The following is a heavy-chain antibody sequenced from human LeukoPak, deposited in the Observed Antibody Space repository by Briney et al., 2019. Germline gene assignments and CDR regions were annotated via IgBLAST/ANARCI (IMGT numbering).Heavy chain of an antibody. CDR2: ISGSGGST. Sequence: GGSLRLSCAASGFTFSSYAMSWVRQAPGKGLEWASAISGSGGSTYYADSVKGRFTISRDNSKNTLYLQMNSLRAEDTAVYYCAKDDSVGNSGSYLGDSFDYWGQGTLVTVSS. CDR3: AKDDSVGNSGSYLGDSFDY. CDR1: GFTFSSYA. D-gene: IGHD1-26*01. V-gene: IGHV3-23*01. J-gene: IGHJ4*02.